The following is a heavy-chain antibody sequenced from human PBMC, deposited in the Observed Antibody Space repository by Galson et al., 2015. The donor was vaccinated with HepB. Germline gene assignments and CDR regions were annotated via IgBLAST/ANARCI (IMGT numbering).Heavy chain of an antibody. CDR2: INSDGSST. V-gene: IGHV3-74*01. Sequence: SLRLSCAASGFTFSSYWMHWVRQAPGKGLVWVARINSDGSSTSYGDFVKGRFTISRDNAKNTLYLQMNTLRAEDTAVYYCARNHGGNYDSCSDYWGQGTLVTVSS. CDR3: ARNHGGNYDSCSDY. J-gene: IGHJ4*02. D-gene: IGHD3-22*01. CDR1: GFTFSSYW.